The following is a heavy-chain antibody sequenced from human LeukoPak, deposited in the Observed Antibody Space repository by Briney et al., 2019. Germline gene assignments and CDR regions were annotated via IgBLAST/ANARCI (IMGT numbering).Heavy chain of an antibody. V-gene: IGHV3-74*01. CDR3: ARDLTGAVFDF. CDR1: GFIFSNYG. CDR2: ITSDGSST. D-gene: IGHD1-26*01. J-gene: IGHJ4*02. Sequence: GGSLRLSCAASGFIFSNYGMHWVRQAPGKGLVCVSRITSDGSSTSYADSVRGRFTISRDNAKNTVYLQMNSLRAEDTAVYYCARDLTGAVFDFWGQGTLVTVSS.